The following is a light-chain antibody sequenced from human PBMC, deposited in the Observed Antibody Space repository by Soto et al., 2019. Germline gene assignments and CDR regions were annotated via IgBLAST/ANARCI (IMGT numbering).Light chain of an antibody. CDR1: ETIGYNY. J-gene: IGKJ2*01. CDR2: HAS. CDR3: QQYDTSYT. V-gene: IGKV3-20*01. Sequence: EIVLTQFPGTLSLSPGERATLSCRASETIGYNYIAWYQQRPGQAPTLLIYHASTRAPGIPDRFSGSGSGTDFTLTISRLEHGDFAVYYCQQYDTSYTFGPGTKLEI.